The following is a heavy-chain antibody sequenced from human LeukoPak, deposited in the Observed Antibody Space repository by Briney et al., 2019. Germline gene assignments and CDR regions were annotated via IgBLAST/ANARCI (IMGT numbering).Heavy chain of an antibody. D-gene: IGHD3-3*01. Sequence: SETLSLTCAVSGGSVTSTNWWTWVRQPPGKGLEWIGEVHLNGRTNYNPSLTGRLTMSVDLYENHISLKMTSVTAADTAVYYCAREGGFYRPLDYSGQGMLVTVSS. J-gene: IGHJ4*02. CDR2: VHLNGRT. CDR3: AREGGFYRPLDY. CDR1: GGSVTSTNW. V-gene: IGHV4-4*02.